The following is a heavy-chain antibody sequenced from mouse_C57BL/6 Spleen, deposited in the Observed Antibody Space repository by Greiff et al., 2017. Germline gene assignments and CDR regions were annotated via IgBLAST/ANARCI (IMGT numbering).Heavy chain of an antibody. Sequence: VQLQQPGAELVRPGSSVKLSCKASGYTFTSYWMDWVKQRPGQGLEWIGNIYPSDSETHYNQKFKDKATVTVDKSSSTAYRQLSSLTSEDSAVYYCARKNYDRAFDYWGQGTTLTVSS. J-gene: IGHJ2*01. CDR3: ARKNYDRAFDY. CDR2: IYPSDSET. D-gene: IGHD1-1*01. V-gene: IGHV1-61*01. CDR1: GYTFTSYW.